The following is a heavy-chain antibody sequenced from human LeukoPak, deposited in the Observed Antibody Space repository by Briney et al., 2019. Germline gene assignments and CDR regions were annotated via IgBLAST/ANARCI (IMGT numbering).Heavy chain of an antibody. V-gene: IGHV1-69*04. CDR2: IIPIPCIA. CDR1: RGTFSSYS. D-gene: IGHD6-13*01. Sequence: SVKVSSKASRGTFSSYSLSWVRQAPLQELEWMGKIIPIPCIANNAQKIQGTVTITADKSTSTAYTELSSLRHENTAVYYMSRGPYSSSWYFDYWGQGTLVTVSS. CDR3: SRGPYSSSWYFDY. J-gene: IGHJ4*02.